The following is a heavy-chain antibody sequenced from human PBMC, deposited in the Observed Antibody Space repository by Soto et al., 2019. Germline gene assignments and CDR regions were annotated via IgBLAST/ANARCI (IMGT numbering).Heavy chain of an antibody. J-gene: IGHJ4*02. V-gene: IGHV3-48*03. D-gene: IGHD3-22*01. Sequence: GGSLRLSCEVSGFTFSSYEMSWVRQAPGKGLECIAYISSSGSTTDHADSVKGRFTVSRDNAKNSLYLEMNSLRVEDSGIYYCAREENYYESSGYAGRYFDYWGQGALVTVSS. CDR2: ISSSGSTT. CDR1: GFTFSSYE. CDR3: AREENYYESSGYAGRYFDY.